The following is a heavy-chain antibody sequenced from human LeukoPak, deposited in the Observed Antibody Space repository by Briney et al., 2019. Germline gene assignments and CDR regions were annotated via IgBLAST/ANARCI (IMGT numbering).Heavy chain of an antibody. D-gene: IGHD3/OR15-3a*01. CDR3: ARGTGYLAYYFYAMDV. CDR1: GYYISNGYF. CDR2: IDHSGRT. J-gene: IGHJ6*04. V-gene: IGHV4-38-2*01. Sequence: PSETLSLTCAVSGYYISNGYFWGWIRQPPGKGLEWIGSIDHSGRTYYNPSLKSRVTISADTTKNQFSLRLSSVTAADTAVYHCARGTGYLAYYFYAMDVWGKGTTVTVSS.